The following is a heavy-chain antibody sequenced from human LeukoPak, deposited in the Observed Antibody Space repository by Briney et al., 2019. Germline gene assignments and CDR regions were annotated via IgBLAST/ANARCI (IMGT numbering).Heavy chain of an antibody. CDR1: GFTFSSYA. J-gene: IGHJ3*02. Sequence: GGSLRLSCAASGFTFSSYAMHWVRRAPGKGLEWVAVISYDGSNKYYADSVKGRFTISRDNSKNTLYLQMNSLRAEDTAVYYCAKAAVTTEDAFDIWGQGTMVTVSS. CDR3: AKAAVTTEDAFDI. V-gene: IGHV3-30-3*01. D-gene: IGHD4-17*01. CDR2: ISYDGSNK.